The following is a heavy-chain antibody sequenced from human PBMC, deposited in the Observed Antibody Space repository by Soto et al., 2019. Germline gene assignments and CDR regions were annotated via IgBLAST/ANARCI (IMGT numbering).Heavy chain of an antibody. CDR1: GFSLSTSGMC. V-gene: IGHV2-70*01. Sequence: SVPTLVNPTQALTLTCTFSGFSLSTSGMCVSWIRQPPGKALEWLALIDWDDDKYYSTSLKTRLTISKDTSKNQVVLTMTNMDPVDTATYYCARTPPKLYYYGSGRNYGMDGCGEGTTVTVS. CDR3: ARTPPKLYYYGSGRNYGMDG. D-gene: IGHD3-10*01. CDR2: IDWDDDK. J-gene: IGHJ6*02.